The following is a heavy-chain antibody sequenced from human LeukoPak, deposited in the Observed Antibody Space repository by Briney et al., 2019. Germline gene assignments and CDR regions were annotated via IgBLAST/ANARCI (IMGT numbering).Heavy chain of an antibody. D-gene: IGHD3-10*01. V-gene: IGHV3-15*01. CDR2: IKSVSDGETT. Sequence: AGGSLRLSCAVSEFSLSNAWMNWVRQAPGKGLECVGRIKSVSDGETTDYAAPVKGRFTISRDDSGSTLYLQMHSLRTDDTAVYYCTTLWLGPEYWGQGTLVTVSS. CDR3: TTLWLGPEY. J-gene: IGHJ4*02. CDR1: EFSLSNAW.